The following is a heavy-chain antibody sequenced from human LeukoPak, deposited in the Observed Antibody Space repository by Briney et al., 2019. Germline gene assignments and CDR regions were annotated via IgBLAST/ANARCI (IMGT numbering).Heavy chain of an antibody. Sequence: GGSLRLSCAASGFTFSSYAMSWVRQAPGKGPEWVSGINYNGGSTFYGDSVKGRFTISRDNSRNTLYLQMNSLRAEDTAVYYCAKDYPFNPYYDSVFFDCWGQGTLVTVSS. J-gene: IGHJ4*02. D-gene: IGHD3-22*01. CDR2: INYNGGST. V-gene: IGHV3-23*01. CDR1: GFTFSSYA. CDR3: AKDYPFNPYYDSVFFDC.